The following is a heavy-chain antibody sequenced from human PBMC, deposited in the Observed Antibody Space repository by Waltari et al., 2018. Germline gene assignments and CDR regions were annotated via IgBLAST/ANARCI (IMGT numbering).Heavy chain of an antibody. CDR3: ASFPYYYDSSGYYFDY. J-gene: IGHJ4*02. V-gene: IGHV1-69*12. D-gene: IGHD3-22*01. CDR1: GGTFSSYA. Sequence: QVQLVQSGAEVKKPGSSVKVSCKASGGTFSSYAISWVRQAPGQGLEWMGWIIPIFGTANYAQKFQGRVTITADESTSTAYMELSSLRSEDTAVYYCASFPYYYDSSGYYFDYWGQGTLVTVSS. CDR2: IIPIFGTA.